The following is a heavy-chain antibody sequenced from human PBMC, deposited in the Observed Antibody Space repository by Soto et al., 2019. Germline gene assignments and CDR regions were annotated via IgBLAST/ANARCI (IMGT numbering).Heavy chain of an antibody. Sequence: ASVKVSCEASGYTFTGYYMHWVRQAPGQGLEGMGWINPNSGGTNYAQKFQGRVTMTRDTSISTAYMEAGRLRSDDTAVYYCAAIAAAGPDDAFHIWGQGTMVTVS. J-gene: IGHJ3*02. CDR2: INPNSGGT. D-gene: IGHD6-13*01. V-gene: IGHV1-2*02. CDR1: GYTFTGYY. CDR3: AAIAAAGPDDAFHI.